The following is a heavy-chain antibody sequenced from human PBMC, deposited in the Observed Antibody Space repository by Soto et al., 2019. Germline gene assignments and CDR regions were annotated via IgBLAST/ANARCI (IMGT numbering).Heavy chain of an antibody. CDR3: TTDPGVTIFGVVISQFDY. CDR2: IKSKTDGGTT. J-gene: IGHJ4*02. V-gene: IGHV3-15*01. Sequence: EVQLVESGGGLVKPGGSLRLSCAASGFTFSNAWMSWVRQAPGKGLEWVGRIKSKTDGGTTDYAAPVKGRFTISRDDSKNTLYLQMNSLKTEDTAVYYCTTDPGVTIFGVVISQFDYWGQGTLVTVSS. D-gene: IGHD3-3*01. CDR1: GFTFSNAW.